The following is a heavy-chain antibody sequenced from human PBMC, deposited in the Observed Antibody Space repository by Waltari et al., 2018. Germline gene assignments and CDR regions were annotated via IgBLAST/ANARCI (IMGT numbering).Heavy chain of an antibody. Sequence: QVQLQESGPGLVKPSETLSLTCTVSGGSISSYYWSWIRQPPGKGLEWIGYIYYSGSTNYNPSLKSRVTISVDTSKNQFSLKLSSVTAADTAVYYCARDLGRGIFDYWGQGTLVTVSS. CDR1: GGSISSYY. J-gene: IGHJ4*02. CDR2: IYYSGST. D-gene: IGHD3-16*01. V-gene: IGHV4-59*01. CDR3: ARDLGRGIFDY.